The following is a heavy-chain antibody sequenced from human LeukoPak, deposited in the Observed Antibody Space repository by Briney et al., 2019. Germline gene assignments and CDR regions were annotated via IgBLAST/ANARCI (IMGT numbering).Heavy chain of an antibody. CDR2: IYYSGST. V-gene: IGHV4-59*01. CDR1: AGSISSYY. Sequence: SETLSLTCTVSAGSISSYYWSWIRQPPGKGLEWIGYIYYSGSTNYNPSLKSRVTISVDTSKNEFSLKLSSVTAADTAVYYCARDYGSGSQPFDYWGQGTLVTVSS. CDR3: ARDYGSGSQPFDY. D-gene: IGHD3-10*01. J-gene: IGHJ4*02.